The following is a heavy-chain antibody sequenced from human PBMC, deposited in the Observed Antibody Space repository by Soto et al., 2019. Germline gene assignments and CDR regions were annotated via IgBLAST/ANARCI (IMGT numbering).Heavy chain of an antibody. CDR1: GFTFSDYY. CDR3: ARATLRGNEGYYYGLDV. V-gene: IGHV3-11*01. CDR2: ISSSGFTI. J-gene: IGHJ6*02. D-gene: IGHD3-10*01. Sequence: QVQLVESGGGLVKPGGSLRLSCAASGFTFSDYYMSWIRQAPGKGLEWVSYISSSGFTIYYADSVKGRFIISRGNAMNSLYLQMNSLRAEDTALYYCARATLRGNEGYYYGLDVWGQGTTVTVSS.